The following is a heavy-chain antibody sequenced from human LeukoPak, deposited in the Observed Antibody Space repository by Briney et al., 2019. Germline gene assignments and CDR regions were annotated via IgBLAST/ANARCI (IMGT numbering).Heavy chain of an antibody. CDR1: GGSISSYY. V-gene: IGHV4-4*07. CDR3: TRGSIAYYYMDV. J-gene: IGHJ6*03. D-gene: IGHD3-22*01. CDR2: IYTSGST. Sequence: SSETLSLTCTVSGGSISSYYWSWIRQPAGKGLEWIGRIYTSGSTNYNPSLKSRVTISVDTSKNQFSLKLSSVTAADTAVYYCTRGSIAYYYMDVWGKGTTVTISS.